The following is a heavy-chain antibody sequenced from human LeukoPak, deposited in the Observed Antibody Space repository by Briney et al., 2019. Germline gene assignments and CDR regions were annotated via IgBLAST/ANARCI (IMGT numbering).Heavy chain of an antibody. CDR1: GFTFSSYT. V-gene: IGHV3-23*01. Sequence: GGSLRLSCAASGFTFSSYTMSWVRQAPGKGLEFVSSISGGGGSTYYADSVKGRFTISRDYSKNTLYLQMNSLRAEDTAVYYCATVAEAGFDYWGQGTLLTVSS. J-gene: IGHJ4*02. CDR3: ATVAEAGFDY. CDR2: ISGGGGST.